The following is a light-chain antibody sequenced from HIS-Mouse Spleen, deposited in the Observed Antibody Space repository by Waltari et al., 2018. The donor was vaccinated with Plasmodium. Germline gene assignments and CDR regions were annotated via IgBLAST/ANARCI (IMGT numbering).Light chain of an antibody. CDR2: EDS. CDR1: ALPTKY. CDR3: YSTDSSGNHRV. Sequence: SYVLTQPPSVSVSPGQTARIICSGDALPTKYHYWYQQKSGQAPVLVIYEDSKRPSGIPERFSGSSSGTMATLTISGAQVEDEADYYCYSTDSSGNHRVFGGGTKLTVL. J-gene: IGLJ3*02. V-gene: IGLV3-10*01.